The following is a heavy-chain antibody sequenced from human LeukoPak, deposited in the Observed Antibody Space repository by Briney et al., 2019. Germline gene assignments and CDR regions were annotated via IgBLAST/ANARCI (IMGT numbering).Heavy chain of an antibody. CDR3: ARVQRRSIAACGIAFDI. J-gene: IGHJ3*02. CDR2: IKQDGSEK. V-gene: IGHV3-7*01. CDR1: GFTLSSYL. D-gene: IGHD6-6*01. Sequence: GGSLRLSCAASGFTLSSYLLSWVRQAPGKGLEWVANIKQDGSEKYYVDSVKGRFTISRDNAKNSLYLQMNSLRAEDTAVYYCARVQRRSIAACGIAFDIWGQGTMVTVSS.